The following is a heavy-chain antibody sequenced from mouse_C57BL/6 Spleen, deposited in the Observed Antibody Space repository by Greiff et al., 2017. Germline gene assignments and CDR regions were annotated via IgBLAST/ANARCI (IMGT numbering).Heavy chain of an antibody. D-gene: IGHD2-1*01. CDR3: ARSRGNYVTVFAY. V-gene: IGHV1-80*01. Sequence: QVQLKESGAELVKPGASVKISCKASGYAFSSYWMNWVKQRPGKGLEWIGQIYPGDGDTNYNGKFKGKATLTADKSSSTAYMQLSSLTSEDSAVYFCARSRGNYVTVFAYWGQGTLVTVSA. CDR1: GYAFSSYW. CDR2: IYPGDGDT. J-gene: IGHJ3*01.